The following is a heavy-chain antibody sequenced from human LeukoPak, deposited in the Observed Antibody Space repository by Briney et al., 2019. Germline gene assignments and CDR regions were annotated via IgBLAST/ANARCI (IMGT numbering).Heavy chain of an antibody. J-gene: IGHJ4*02. CDR3: AKWGDYDVLTGYYDSDY. CDR1: GFTFSNYA. CDR2: VSGRDTST. V-gene: IGHV3-23*01. D-gene: IGHD3-9*01. Sequence: GGSLRLSCAASGFTFSNYAMSWVPQAPGKGLEWVSAVSGRDTSTYYTDSVKGRFTISRDNSKNTLYLQMNSLSAEDTAIYYCAKWGDYDVLTGYYDSDYWGQGTLVTVSS.